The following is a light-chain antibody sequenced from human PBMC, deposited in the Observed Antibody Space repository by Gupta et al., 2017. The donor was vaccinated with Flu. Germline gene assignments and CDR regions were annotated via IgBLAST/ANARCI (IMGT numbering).Light chain of an antibody. CDR3: SSYAPTSTVV. CDR2: EVT. CDR1: SREVGNYNL. Sequence: TSREVGNYNLVSWYQQHPGKAPRLMIYEVTERPSGVSNRFSGSKSGHTASLTISGLQAEDEADYYCSSYAPTSTVVFGGGTKLTVL. J-gene: IGLJ2*01. V-gene: IGLV2-23*02.